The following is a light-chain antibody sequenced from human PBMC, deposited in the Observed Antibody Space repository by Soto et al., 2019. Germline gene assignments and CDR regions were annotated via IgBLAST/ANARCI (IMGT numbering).Light chain of an antibody. J-gene: IGKJ2*01. CDR1: QSVSSNH. CDR3: QQYGGSTYT. V-gene: IGKV3-20*01. Sequence: EIVLTQSPGSLSLSPRERATLSCRASQSVSSNHLAWYQQKPGQAPRLLIYGASRKAAGIQDRFSGSGSGTDFTLTIRRLEPEDFAVYYCQQYGGSTYTFGQGTKVEIK. CDR2: GAS.